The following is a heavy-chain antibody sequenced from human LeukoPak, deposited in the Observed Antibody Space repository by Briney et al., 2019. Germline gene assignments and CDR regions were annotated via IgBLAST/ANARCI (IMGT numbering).Heavy chain of an antibody. D-gene: IGHD3-3*01. Sequence: GGSLRLSCAASGFTFSSSGMHWVRQAPGKGLEWVAVISYDGSTKCYADSVKGRFTISRDNSKNTLYLQMNSLRAEDTAVYYCAKYDFWSGYGIDVWGQGNTVTVSS. J-gene: IGHJ6*02. CDR1: GFTFSSSG. CDR2: ISYDGSTK. V-gene: IGHV3-30*18. CDR3: AKYDFWSGYGIDV.